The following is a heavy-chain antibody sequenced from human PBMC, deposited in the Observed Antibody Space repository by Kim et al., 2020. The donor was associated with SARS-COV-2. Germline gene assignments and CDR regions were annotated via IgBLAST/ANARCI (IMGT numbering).Heavy chain of an antibody. V-gene: IGHV4-4*02. D-gene: IGHD6-25*01. CDR1: GDSINNTNW. CDR2: IYRTGAT. CDR3: VRINQERQGASDI. Sequence: SETLSLTCTVSGDSINNTNWWSWVRQSPGTGLEWIGEIYRTGATQYDPSLKSRGTISLVKPKNQFSLKVTSVTAADTAVYYCVRINQERQGASDIWGQGTLFPVSS. J-gene: IGHJ3*02.